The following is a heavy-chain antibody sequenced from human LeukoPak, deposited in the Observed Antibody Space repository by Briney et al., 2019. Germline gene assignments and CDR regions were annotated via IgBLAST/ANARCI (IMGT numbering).Heavy chain of an antibody. CDR2: ICGSGSIT. V-gene: IGHV3-23*01. Sequence: GGSLRLSCAAPGFTFTNFAVSWVRQAPGKGLEWVSTICGSGSITYYADSVKSRFTISRDNSKNTLYLQMDSLRAEDTAVYSCVKDRGAFVCFDSWGQGTLVTVSS. J-gene: IGHJ4*02. CDR1: GFTFTNFA. CDR3: VKDRGAFVCFDS. D-gene: IGHD4/OR15-4a*01.